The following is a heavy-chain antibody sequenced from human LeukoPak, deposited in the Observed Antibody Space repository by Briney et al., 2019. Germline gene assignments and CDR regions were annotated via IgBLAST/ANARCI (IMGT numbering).Heavy chain of an antibody. J-gene: IGHJ5*02. D-gene: IGHD4-17*01. V-gene: IGHV3-23*01. CDR1: GFSFRSYA. CDR2: ISGSGGST. CDR3: ARCYYGDSAFDP. Sequence: GGSLRLSCAASGFSFRSYAMSWVRQAPGKGLEWVSAISGSGGSTYYADSVKGRFTISRDNSKNTLYLQMNSLRAEDTAVYYCARCYYGDSAFDPWGQGTLVTVSS.